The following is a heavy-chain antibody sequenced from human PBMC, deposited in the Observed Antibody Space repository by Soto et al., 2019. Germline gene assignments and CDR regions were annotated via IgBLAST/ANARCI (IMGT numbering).Heavy chain of an antibody. CDR3: ARGMMYRSGWTPRYYYAMDA. CDR2: IYAGTGT. J-gene: IGHJ6*02. CDR1: GFTVISNY. V-gene: IGHV3-53*01. Sequence: GGSLRLSCAVSGFTVISNYMSWVRRAPGKGLEWVSVIYAGTGTYYADSVKGRFTISRDSSKNTLYVQMNSLRAEDTGLYYCARGMMYRSGWTPRYYYAMDAWGQGTTVTVSS. D-gene: IGHD6-19*01.